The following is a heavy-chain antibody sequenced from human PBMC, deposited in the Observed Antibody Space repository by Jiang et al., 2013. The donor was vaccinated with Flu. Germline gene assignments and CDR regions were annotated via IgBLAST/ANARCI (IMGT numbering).Heavy chain of an antibody. Sequence: ESLKISCKGSGYSFTSYWIGWVRQMPGKGLEWMGIIYPGDSDTRYSPSFQGQVTISADKSISTAYLQWSSLKASDTAMYYCARQLWGEYCSSTSCYGTDYWGQGTLVTVSS. CDR3: ARQLWGEYCSSTSCYGTDY. D-gene: IGHD2-2*01. CDR2: IYPGDSDT. CDR1: GYSFTSYW. V-gene: IGHV5-51*01. J-gene: IGHJ4*02.